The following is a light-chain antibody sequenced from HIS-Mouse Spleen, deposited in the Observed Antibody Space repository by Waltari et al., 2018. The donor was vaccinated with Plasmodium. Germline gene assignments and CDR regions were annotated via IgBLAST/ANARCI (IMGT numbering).Light chain of an antibody. Sequence: SYELTQPPSVSVSPGQTARITCSGDALPKKYAFWYQQKSGQAPVLVSYEGSKRPSGISERFAGSSSGTMATLTISGAQVEDEADYYCYSTDSSGNHRVFGGGTKLTVL. J-gene: IGLJ3*02. CDR3: YSTDSSGNHRV. V-gene: IGLV3-10*01. CDR1: ALPKKY. CDR2: EGS.